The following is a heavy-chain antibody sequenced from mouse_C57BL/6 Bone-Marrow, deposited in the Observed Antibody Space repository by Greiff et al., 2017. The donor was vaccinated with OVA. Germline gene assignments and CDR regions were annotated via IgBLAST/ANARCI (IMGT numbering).Heavy chain of an antibody. D-gene: IGHD1-1*02. CDR3: ARWYTYYFDY. CDR1: GYTFTNYW. Sequence: VRLQQSGAELVRPGTSVKMSCKASGYTFTNYWIGWAKQRPGHGLEWIGDIYPGGGYTNYNEKFKGKATLTADKSSSTAYMQFSSLTSEDSAIYYCARWYTYYFDYWGQGTTLTVSS. V-gene: IGHV1-63*01. J-gene: IGHJ2*01. CDR2: IYPGGGYT.